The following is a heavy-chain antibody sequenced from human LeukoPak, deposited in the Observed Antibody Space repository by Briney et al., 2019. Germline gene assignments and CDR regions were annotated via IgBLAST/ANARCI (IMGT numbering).Heavy chain of an antibody. CDR1: GYSISCISSTYY. V-gene: IGHV4-38-2*02. D-gene: IGHD4-23*01. Sequence: PSETLSLTCTVSGYSISCISSTYYWGWVRQSPGKRLEWIGSSIYHSGSTYYNPSLQRRVTISIDTSKNQFSLKLSSVTAADTAVYYCARLRVQNYGGNWGFDYWGQGTLVTVSS. CDR3: ARLRVQNYGGNWGFDY. J-gene: IGHJ4*02. CDR2: SIYHSGST.